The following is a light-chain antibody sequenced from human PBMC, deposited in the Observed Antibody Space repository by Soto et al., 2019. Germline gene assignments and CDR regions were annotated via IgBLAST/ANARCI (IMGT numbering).Light chain of an antibody. J-gene: IGKJ4*01. CDR3: MQAIELPLT. CDR2: EVS. Sequence: DLLMTQAPLSLSVSPGQPASITCKSSQTLVNSDGKTFLYWYVQKPGQPPQLLMDEVSYRFSGVPDRFSGGGSGTDFTLKISRVEAEDVGIYYCMQAIELPLTFGGGTKVEIK. CDR1: QTLVNSDGKTF. V-gene: IGKV2D-29*01.